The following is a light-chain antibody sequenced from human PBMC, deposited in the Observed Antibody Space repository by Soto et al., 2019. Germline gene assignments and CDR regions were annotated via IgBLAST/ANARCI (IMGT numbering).Light chain of an antibody. CDR1: QSVSSSY. Sequence: EIVLTQSPGTLSLSPVERATLSCRSSQSVSSSYLAWYQQKPGQAPRLLIYGASSRATGIPDGFSGSGSGTDFTLTISRLEPEDFAVYYCQQYGSSPPTFGPGTKVDIK. V-gene: IGKV3-20*01. CDR3: QQYGSSPPT. J-gene: IGKJ3*01. CDR2: GAS.